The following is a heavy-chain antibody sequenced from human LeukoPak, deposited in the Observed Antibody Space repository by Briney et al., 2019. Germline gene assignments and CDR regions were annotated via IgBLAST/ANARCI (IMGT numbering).Heavy chain of an antibody. Sequence: GGSLRLSCAASGFTFSSYWMHWVRQAPGKGLVWVSRINNDGRSTSYADSVKGRFTISRDNAKNTLHLQMNSLRAEDTAVYYCARSGTVTDDYWGQGTLVTVSS. V-gene: IGHV3-74*01. J-gene: IGHJ4*02. CDR2: INNDGRST. CDR3: ARSGTVTDDY. CDR1: GFTFSSYW. D-gene: IGHD4-11*01.